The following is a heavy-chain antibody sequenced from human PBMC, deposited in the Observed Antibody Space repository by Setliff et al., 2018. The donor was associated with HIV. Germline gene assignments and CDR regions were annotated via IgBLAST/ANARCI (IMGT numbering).Heavy chain of an antibody. J-gene: IGHJ4*02. Sequence: GGSLRLSCAASDFTVTNAWMNWVRQAPGKGLEWVGRIKSKTDGGTTDYAAPVKGRFTISRDDSKNTVYLQMNSLKTEDTAIYYCTTDKLYGIFHYWGQGTLGTVAS. V-gene: IGHV3-15*07. D-gene: IGHD1-26*01. CDR2: IKSKTDGGTT. CDR1: DFTVTNAW. CDR3: TTDKLYGIFHY.